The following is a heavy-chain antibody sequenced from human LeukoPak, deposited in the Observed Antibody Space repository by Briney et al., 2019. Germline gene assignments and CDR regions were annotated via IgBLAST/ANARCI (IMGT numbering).Heavy chain of an antibody. J-gene: IGHJ4*02. Sequence: PGGSLRLSCAASGFTFDDYAMSWVRQAPGKGLEWVSAISASGGSTYYADSVKGRFTISRDNSKNSLYLQMNSLRGEDTAVYYCAKHTAVAGTSPYFDYWGQGTLVTVSS. CDR1: GFTFDDYA. D-gene: IGHD6-19*01. V-gene: IGHV3-23*01. CDR2: ISASGGST. CDR3: AKHTAVAGTSPYFDY.